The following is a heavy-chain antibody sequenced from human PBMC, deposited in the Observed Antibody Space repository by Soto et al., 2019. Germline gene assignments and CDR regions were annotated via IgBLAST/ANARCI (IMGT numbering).Heavy chain of an antibody. Sequence: SETLYLTCTVSGASGSTGAYYWGWVRQRPGRGLEWIGYVYESGYTYYNMSLKSRLTISLYRSNNQFSLGLTSVTAADTAVYFCVRAMRNTAMVYPWLAPWGWGTLVTVSS. V-gene: IGHV4-31*03. CDR2: VYESGYT. D-gene: IGHD5-18*01. J-gene: IGHJ5*02. CDR1: GASGSTGAYY. CDR3: VRAMRNTAMVYPWLAP.